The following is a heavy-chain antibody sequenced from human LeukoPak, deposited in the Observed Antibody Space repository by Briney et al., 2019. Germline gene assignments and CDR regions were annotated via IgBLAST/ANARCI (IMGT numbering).Heavy chain of an antibody. J-gene: IGHJ4*02. CDR2: IYSGGST. Sequence: GGSLRLSCAASGFTVSNNYMSWVRQAPGKGLEWVSVIYSGGSTYYADSVKGRFTISRDNSKNTLYLQMNSLRAEDTAVYYCAKNPNYYDSSGYDWGQGTLVTVSS. CDR1: GFTVSNNY. V-gene: IGHV3-53*01. CDR3: AKNPNYYDSSGYD. D-gene: IGHD3-22*01.